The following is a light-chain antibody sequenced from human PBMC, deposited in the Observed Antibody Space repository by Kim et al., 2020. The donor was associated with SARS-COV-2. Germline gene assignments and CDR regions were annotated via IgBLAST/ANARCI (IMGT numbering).Light chain of an antibody. CDR2: KAS. J-gene: IGKJ2*03. CDR3: QQYNSYSPYS. Sequence: ASVGDRVTITCRASQSISSWLAWYQQKPGKAPKLLIYKASSLESGVPSRCSGSGSGTEFTLTISSLQPDDFATYYCQQYNSYSPYSFGQGTKLEI. V-gene: IGKV1-5*03. CDR1: QSISSW.